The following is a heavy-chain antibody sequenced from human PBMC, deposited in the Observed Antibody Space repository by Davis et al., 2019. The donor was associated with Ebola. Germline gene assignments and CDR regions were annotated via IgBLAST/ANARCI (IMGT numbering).Heavy chain of an antibody. CDR1: GFTFSSYG. J-gene: IGHJ4*02. Sequence: GESLKISCAASGFTFSSYGMHWVRQAPGKGLEWVAVIWYDGSNKYYADSVKGRFTISRDNAKNSLHLQMNSLRVEDTAMYYCVSLLHWGQGARVTVSS. CDR3: VSLLH. V-gene: IGHV3-33*03. CDR2: IWYDGSNK.